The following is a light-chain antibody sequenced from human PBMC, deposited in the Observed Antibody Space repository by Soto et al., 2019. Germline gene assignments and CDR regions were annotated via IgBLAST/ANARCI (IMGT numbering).Light chain of an antibody. CDR2: GAS. V-gene: IGKV3-15*01. J-gene: IGKJ1*01. Sequence: EIVMTQSPATLSVSPGERATLSCRASQSVSSDLAWYQQKPGQAPRLLIYGASTRATGIAARFSGSGSGTQFTLTITSLQSEDFVVYYCQQYNNWPPWTFGRGTKVEIK. CDR3: QQYNNWPPWT. CDR1: QSVSSD.